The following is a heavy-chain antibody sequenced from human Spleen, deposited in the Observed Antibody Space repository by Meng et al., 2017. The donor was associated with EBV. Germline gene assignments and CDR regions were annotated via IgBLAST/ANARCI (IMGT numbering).Heavy chain of an antibody. V-gene: IGHV4-34*01. CDR3: ARDSTMPENWFDP. CDR2: INHSGST. CDR1: GGSFSGYY. D-gene: IGHD5-18*01. J-gene: IGHJ5*02. Sequence: QVQLQQWGAGLLKPSETLSLTGAVYGGSFSGYYWNWIRRPPGKGLECIGEINHSGSTNYNPSLKSRVTMAVDTSKNQFSLKLSSVTAADTAVYYCARDSTMPENWFDPWGQGTLVTVSS.